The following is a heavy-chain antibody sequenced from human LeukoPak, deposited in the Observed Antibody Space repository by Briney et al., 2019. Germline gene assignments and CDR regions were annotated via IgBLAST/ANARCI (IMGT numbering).Heavy chain of an antibody. CDR2: ISYDGSNK. J-gene: IGHJ4*02. V-gene: IGHV3-30*18. CDR1: GFTFSSYG. Sequence: GGSLRLSCAASGFTFSSYGMHWVRQAPGKGLEWVAVISYDGSNKYYADSVKGRFTISRDNSKNTLYLQMNSLRAEDTAVYYCAKGGDYYFDYWGQGTLVTVSS. CDR3: AKGGDYYFDY.